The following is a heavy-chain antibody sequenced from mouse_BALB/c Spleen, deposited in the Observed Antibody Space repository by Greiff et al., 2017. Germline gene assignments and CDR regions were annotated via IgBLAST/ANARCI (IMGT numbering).Heavy chain of an antibody. Sequence: EVMLVESGGGLVQPGGSRKLSCAASGFTFSSFGMHWVRQAPEKGLEWVAYISSGSSTIYYADTVKGRFTISRDNPKNTLFLQMTSLRSEDTAMYYCARVGNWYFDVWGAGTTVTVSS. CDR3: ARVGNWYFDV. CDR1: GFTFSSFG. D-gene: IGHD4-1*01. V-gene: IGHV5-17*02. J-gene: IGHJ1*01. CDR2: ISSGSSTI.